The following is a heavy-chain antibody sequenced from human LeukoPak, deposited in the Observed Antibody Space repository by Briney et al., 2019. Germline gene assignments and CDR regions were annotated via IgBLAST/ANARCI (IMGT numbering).Heavy chain of an antibody. Sequence: SETLSLTCTVSGGSISSGSYYWSWIRQPTGQGLEWIGRIYTSGSTNYNPSLKSRVTISVDTSKNQFSLKLSSVTAADTAVYYCAREFAPPRPVVGYYYFDYWGQGTLVTVSS. V-gene: IGHV4-61*02. D-gene: IGHD2-2*03. CDR3: AREFAPPRPVVGYYYFDY. J-gene: IGHJ4*02. CDR1: GGSISSGSYY. CDR2: IYTSGST.